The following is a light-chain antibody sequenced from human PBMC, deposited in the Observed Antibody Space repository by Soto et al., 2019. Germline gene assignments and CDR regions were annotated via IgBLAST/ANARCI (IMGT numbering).Light chain of an antibody. CDR2: GAS. CDR3: LQYGSSLPWT. J-gene: IGKJ1*01. CDR1: QSVSSSY. Sequence: EIVLTQSPGTLSLSPCERATLSSRASQSVSSSYLAWYQQNPGQAPRLLIYGASSRATGIPDRFSGSGSGTDFTLTIRRLEPEDLAVYYCLQYGSSLPWTFGQGTKVDIK. V-gene: IGKV3-20*01.